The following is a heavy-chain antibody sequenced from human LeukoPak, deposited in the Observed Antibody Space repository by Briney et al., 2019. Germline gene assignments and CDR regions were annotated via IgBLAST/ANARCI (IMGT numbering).Heavy chain of an antibody. CDR3: ARVAAAGQYNWFYP. CDR1: GFTFSSYS. D-gene: IGHD6-13*01. Sequence: GGSLRLSCAASGFTFSSYSMNWVRQAPGKGLEWVSSISSSSNFIYYADSVKGRFTISRDNAKNSLYLQMNSLRAEDTAVYYCARVAAAGQYNWFYPWGQGTQVSVSS. V-gene: IGHV3-21*04. CDR2: ISSSSNFI. J-gene: IGHJ5*02.